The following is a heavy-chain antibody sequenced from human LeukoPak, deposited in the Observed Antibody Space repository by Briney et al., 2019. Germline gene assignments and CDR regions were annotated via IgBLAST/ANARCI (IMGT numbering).Heavy chain of an antibody. Sequence: GASVKVSCKASGYTFTSYGISWVRQAPGQGLEWMGWISAYNGNTNYAQKLQGRVTMTTDTSTSTAYMELRSLRSDDTAAYYCARAYSNYGPYYYGMDVWGQGTTVTVSS. CDR1: GYTFTSYG. CDR3: ARAYSNYGPYYYGMDV. J-gene: IGHJ6*02. CDR2: ISAYNGNT. V-gene: IGHV1-18*01. D-gene: IGHD4-4*01.